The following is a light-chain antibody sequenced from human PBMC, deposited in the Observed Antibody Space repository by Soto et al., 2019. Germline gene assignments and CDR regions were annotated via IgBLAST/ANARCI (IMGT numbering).Light chain of an antibody. Sequence: AIQMTQSPSSLSTSVGDRVTITCRASQGIGNDLGWYQQKPGKAPKLLIYAASSLQSGVPSRFSGSGSGTEFTLTISSLQPEDCATYYCLQDYNYPRTFGQGTKVEIK. V-gene: IGKV1-6*01. CDR3: LQDYNYPRT. CDR1: QGIGND. J-gene: IGKJ1*01. CDR2: AAS.